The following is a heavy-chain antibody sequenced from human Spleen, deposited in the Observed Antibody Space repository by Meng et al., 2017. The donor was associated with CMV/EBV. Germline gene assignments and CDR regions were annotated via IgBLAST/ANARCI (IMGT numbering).Heavy chain of an antibody. CDR3: AKADGTGYSSIWYYFDY. CDR1: GFTFSSYW. CDR2: INSDGSST. V-gene: IGHV3-74*01. D-gene: IGHD6-13*01. J-gene: IGHJ4*02. Sequence: GGSLRLSCAASGFTFSSYWMHWVRQAPGKGLVWVARINSDGSSTTYADSVKGRFTISRDNAESSLYLQMNSLRAEDTALYYCAKADGTGYSSIWYYFDYWGQGTLVTVSS.